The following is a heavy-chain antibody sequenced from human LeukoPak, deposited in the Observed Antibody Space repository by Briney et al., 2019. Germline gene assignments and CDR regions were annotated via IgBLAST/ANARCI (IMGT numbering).Heavy chain of an antibody. CDR1: GDALSTYA. J-gene: IGHJ6*02. D-gene: IGHD5-18*01. CDR3: ARGVRGDTAMVDYCYGMDV. Sequence: SVKVSCKASGDALSTYAISWVRQAPGQGLEWMGRIIPIFGTANYAQNFQGRVTITADESTRTAYMELSSLRSEDTAVYYCARGVRGDTAMVDYCYGMDVCGQGTTVTVSS. V-gene: IGHV1-69*13. CDR2: IIPIFGTA.